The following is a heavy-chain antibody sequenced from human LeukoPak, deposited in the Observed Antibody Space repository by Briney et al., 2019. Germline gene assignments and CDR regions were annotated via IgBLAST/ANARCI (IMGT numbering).Heavy chain of an antibody. V-gene: IGHV3-30*18. CDR3: AKDRVGSDGDYVLDY. CDR1: GFTFSSYG. D-gene: IGHD4-17*01. J-gene: IGHJ4*02. CDR2: ISYDGSNK. Sequence: HPGGSLRLSCAASGFTFSSYGMHWVRQAPGKGLEWVAVISYDGSNKYYADSVKGRFTISRDNSKNTLYLQMNSLRAEDTAVYYCAKDRVGSDGDYVLDYWGQGTLVTVSS.